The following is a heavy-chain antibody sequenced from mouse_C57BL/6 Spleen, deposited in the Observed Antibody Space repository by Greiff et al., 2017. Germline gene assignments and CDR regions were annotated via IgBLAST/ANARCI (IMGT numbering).Heavy chain of an antibody. J-gene: IGHJ2*01. CDR1: GFTFSDYY. CDR3: AREGDSYYDYLDY. D-gene: IGHD2-4*01. CDR2: INYDGSST. V-gene: IGHV5-16*01. Sequence: EVQVVESEGGLVQPGSSMKLSCTASGFTFSDYYMAWVRQVPEKGLEWVANINYDGSSTYYLDSLKSRFIISRDNAKNILYLQMSSLKSEDTATYYCAREGDSYYDYLDYWGQGTTLTVSS.